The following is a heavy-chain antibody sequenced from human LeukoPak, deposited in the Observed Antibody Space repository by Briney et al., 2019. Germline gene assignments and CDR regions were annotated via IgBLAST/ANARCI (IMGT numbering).Heavy chain of an antibody. D-gene: IGHD5-18*01. V-gene: IGHV3-7*01. Sequence: GGSLRLSCAASGFSLSGYWMTWVRQAPGKGLEWVARLHADGVEQNYVDSVTGRFTMSRDNAKNSLDLQMNSLRVEDTAVYYCARGGNSFDYLGQGTLVAVSS. CDR1: GFSLSGYW. J-gene: IGHJ4*02. CDR2: LHADGVEQ. CDR3: ARGGNSFDY.